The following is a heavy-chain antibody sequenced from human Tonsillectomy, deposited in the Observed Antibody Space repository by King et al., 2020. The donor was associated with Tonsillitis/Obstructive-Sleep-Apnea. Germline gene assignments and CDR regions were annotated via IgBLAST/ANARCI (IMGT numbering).Heavy chain of an antibody. J-gene: IGHJ3*02. CDR2: IKTGSGYT. CDR3: ARDEDI. Sequence: VQLVQSGAEVKKPWASVKVSCKASGYTFTRYNMPWVRQAPGQSLEWMGWIKTGSGYTRFSQKFKGRGTISRDTSANTAYMELSSLRSEDTAVYYCARDEDIWGQGTMVTVSS. CDR1: GYTFTRYN. V-gene: IGHV1-3*04.